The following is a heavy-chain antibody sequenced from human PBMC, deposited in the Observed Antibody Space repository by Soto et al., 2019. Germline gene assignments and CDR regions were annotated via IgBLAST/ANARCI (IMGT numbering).Heavy chain of an antibody. Sequence: QVVQSGAEVKKPGSSVKVSCKASGGTFNRQAFSWVLQAPGQGLEWMGGFIPIFGTTDYSQKFQGRVTITADEATSTAYMELSSLTSDDTAVYYCARVDSSMFEGGEWFDPWGQGTLVTVSS. CDR1: GGTFNRQA. D-gene: IGHD3-10*02. J-gene: IGHJ5*02. CDR3: ARVDSSMFEGGEWFDP. V-gene: IGHV1-69*12. CDR2: FIPIFGTT.